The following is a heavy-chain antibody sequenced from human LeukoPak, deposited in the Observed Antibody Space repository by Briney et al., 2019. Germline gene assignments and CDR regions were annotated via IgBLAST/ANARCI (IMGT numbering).Heavy chain of an antibody. J-gene: IGHJ5*02. Sequence: ASVKVSCKASGYTFTGYYMHWVRQAPGQGLEWMGWINPNSGGTNYAQKFQGWVTMTRDTSISTAYMELSRLRSDDTAVYYCARERYCSSTSCPSFDPWGQGTLVTVSS. V-gene: IGHV1-2*04. CDR1: GYTFTGYY. D-gene: IGHD2-2*01. CDR3: ARERYCSSTSCPSFDP. CDR2: INPNSGGT.